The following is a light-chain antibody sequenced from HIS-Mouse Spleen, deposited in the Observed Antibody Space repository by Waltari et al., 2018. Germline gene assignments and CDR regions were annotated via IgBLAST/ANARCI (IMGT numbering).Light chain of an antibody. CDR3: YSTDSSGNHRV. Sequence: SYELTQPPSVSVSPGQTARITCSGDALPKKYAYWYQQKSGQAPVLVIYEDSKRPSWIPEGFSGSSSGTMATWTISGAQVEDEADYYCYSTDSSGNHRVFGGGTKLTVL. CDR1: ALPKKY. J-gene: IGLJ2*01. CDR2: EDS. V-gene: IGLV3-10*01.